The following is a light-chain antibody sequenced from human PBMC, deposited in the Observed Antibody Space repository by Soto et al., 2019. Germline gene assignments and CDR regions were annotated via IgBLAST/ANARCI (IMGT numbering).Light chain of an antibody. J-gene: IGLJ3*02. CDR1: SSNIGSNY. V-gene: IGLV1-47*02. CDR2: HNN. CDR3: AAWDDSRSGWV. Sequence: QAVVTQPPSASGTPGQRVTIACSGSSSNIGSNYIYWYQQLPGTAPKLLIYHNNQRPSGVPDRFSGSKSGTSASLAISGLRSEDEANYYCAAWDDSRSGWVFGGGTKLTVL.